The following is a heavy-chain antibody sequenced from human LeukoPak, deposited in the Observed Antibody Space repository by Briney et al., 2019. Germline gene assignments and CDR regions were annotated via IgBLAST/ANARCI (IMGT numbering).Heavy chain of an antibody. CDR1: DGSFSGYY. CDR3: ARFWGIAAAGTAFDY. Sequence: SETLSLTCAVYDGSFSGYYWSWIRQPPGKGLEWIGEINHSGSTSYNPSLKSRVTISVDTSKNQFSLKLSSVTAADTAVYYCARFWGIAAAGTAFDYWGQGTLVTVSS. D-gene: IGHD6-13*01. CDR2: INHSGST. V-gene: IGHV4-34*01. J-gene: IGHJ4*02.